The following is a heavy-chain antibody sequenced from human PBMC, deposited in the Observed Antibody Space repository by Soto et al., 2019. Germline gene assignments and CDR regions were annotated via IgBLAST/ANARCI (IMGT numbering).Heavy chain of an antibody. CDR2: ISSAGSFI. Sequence: EVQLVESGGGLVKPGGSLRLSCAASGFTFSTYSMNWVRQAPGKGLQWVSSISSAGSFIYYADSVKGRFTISRDNAKNSLYLQMNSLRAEDTAVYYCAKGDDFWSDYLPYFDYWGQGTLVTVSS. J-gene: IGHJ4*02. D-gene: IGHD3-3*01. CDR1: GFTFSTYS. CDR3: AKGDDFWSDYLPYFDY. V-gene: IGHV3-21*01.